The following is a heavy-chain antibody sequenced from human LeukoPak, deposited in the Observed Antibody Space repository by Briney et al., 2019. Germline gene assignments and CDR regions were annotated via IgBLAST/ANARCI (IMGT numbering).Heavy chain of an antibody. CDR3: ARDGVAGTFYFDY. CDR1: GFXFSSYA. D-gene: IGHD6-19*01. Sequence: PGRSLRLSCAASGFXFSSYAIHWVRQAPGKGLEWVAVISYDGSNKYYADSVKGRFTISRDNSKNTLYLQMNSLRAEDTAVYYCARDGVAGTFYFDYWGQGTLVTVSS. CDR2: ISYDGSNK. J-gene: IGHJ4*02. V-gene: IGHV3-30-3*01.